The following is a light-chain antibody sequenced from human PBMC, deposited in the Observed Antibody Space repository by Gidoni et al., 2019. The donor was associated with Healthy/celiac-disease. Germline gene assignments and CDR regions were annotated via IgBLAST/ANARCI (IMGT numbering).Light chain of an antibody. CDR3: QQYYSTPYT. Sequence: DIAMTQSPDSLAVSLGERATINCKSSQSVLYSSNNKNYLAWYQQKPGQPPKLLIYWASTREPGVPDRFSGSGSGTDFTLTISSLQAEDVAVYYCQQYYSTPYTFGQGTKLEIK. J-gene: IGKJ2*01. CDR1: QSVLYSSNNKNY. V-gene: IGKV4-1*01. CDR2: WAS.